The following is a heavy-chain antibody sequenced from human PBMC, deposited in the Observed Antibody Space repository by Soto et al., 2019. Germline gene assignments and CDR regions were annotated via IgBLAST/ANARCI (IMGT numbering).Heavy chain of an antibody. CDR3: ARDKSVAEGDYVGDYYGMDV. D-gene: IGHD4-17*01. CDR1: GGSISSGDYY. CDR2: IYYSGST. V-gene: IGHV4-30-4*01. J-gene: IGHJ6*02. Sequence: QVQLQESGPGLVKPSQTLSLTCTVSGGSISSGDYYWSWIRQPPGKGLEWIGYIYYSGSTYYNPSLKSRVTISVDTSKNQVSLKLSSVTAADTAVYYCARDKSVAEGDYVGDYYGMDVWGQGTTVTVSS.